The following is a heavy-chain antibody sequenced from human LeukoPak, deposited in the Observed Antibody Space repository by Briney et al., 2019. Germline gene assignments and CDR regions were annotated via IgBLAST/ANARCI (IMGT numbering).Heavy chain of an antibody. CDR3: AKESLSRRFAFDY. CDR2: ISGSGGST. CDR1: GFTFSSYA. Sequence: TGGSLRLSCAASGFTFSSYAMSWVRQAPGKGLEWVSAISGSGGSTYYADSVKGRFTISRDNSKNTLYLQMNSLRVEDTAVYYCAKESLSRRFAFDYWGLGTLVTVSS. V-gene: IGHV3-23*01. D-gene: IGHD3-10*01. J-gene: IGHJ4*02.